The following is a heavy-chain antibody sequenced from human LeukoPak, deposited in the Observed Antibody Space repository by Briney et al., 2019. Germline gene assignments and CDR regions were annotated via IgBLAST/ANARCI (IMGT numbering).Heavy chain of an antibody. J-gene: IGHJ4*02. Sequence: GGSPRLSRAASGFTFSSYAMSWVRQAPGKGLEWVSAMSGSGGSTYYADSVKGRFTISRDNSKNTLYLQMNSLRAEDTAVYYCAKGGITMIVVVIRYYFDYWGQGTLVTVSS. CDR2: MSGSGGST. CDR3: AKGGITMIVVVIRYYFDY. D-gene: IGHD3-22*01. CDR1: GFTFSSYA. V-gene: IGHV3-23*01.